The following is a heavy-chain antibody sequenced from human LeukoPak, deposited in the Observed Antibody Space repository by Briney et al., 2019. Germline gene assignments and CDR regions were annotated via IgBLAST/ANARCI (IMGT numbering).Heavy chain of an antibody. CDR1: GDSISGSNYH. V-gene: IGHV4-39*07. J-gene: IGHJ5*02. Sequence: SETLSLTCTVSGDSISGSNYHWGWIRQPPGKGLEWLGTVHHTGGAFYNPSLRGRTTVSVDTTKNQFSLKLTSVTAADTAVYYCAREPDAWGQGTLVTVSS. CDR2: VHHTGGA. CDR3: AREPDA.